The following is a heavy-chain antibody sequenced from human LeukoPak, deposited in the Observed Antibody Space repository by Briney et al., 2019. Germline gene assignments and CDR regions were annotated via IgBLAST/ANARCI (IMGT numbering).Heavy chain of an antibody. CDR2: ISWNSGSI. J-gene: IGHJ3*02. D-gene: IGHD3-10*01. Sequence: PTGGSLRPSCAASGFTFDDYAMHWVRQAPGKGLEWVSGISWNSGSIGYADSVKGRFTISRDNAKNSLYLQMNSLRAEDTALYYCAKDKALWFGELYDAFDIWGQGTMVTVSS. CDR3: AKDKALWFGELYDAFDI. V-gene: IGHV3-9*01. CDR1: GFTFDDYA.